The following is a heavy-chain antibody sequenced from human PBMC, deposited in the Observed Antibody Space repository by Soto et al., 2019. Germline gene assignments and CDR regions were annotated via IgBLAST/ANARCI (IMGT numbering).Heavy chain of an antibody. J-gene: IGHJ6*02. CDR3: ARVVVVIPPGYYYAMDV. D-gene: IGHD3-22*01. CDR1: GFTFSSYA. CDR2: ITSSSDTI. V-gene: IGHV3-48*02. Sequence: PGGSLRLSCAASGFTFSSYAMSWVRQAPGRGLEWVAYITSSSDTIYYSDSVKGRFTISRDNGKNSLFLQMNSLRDEDTAVYYCARVVVVIPPGYYYAMDVWGQGTTVTVSS.